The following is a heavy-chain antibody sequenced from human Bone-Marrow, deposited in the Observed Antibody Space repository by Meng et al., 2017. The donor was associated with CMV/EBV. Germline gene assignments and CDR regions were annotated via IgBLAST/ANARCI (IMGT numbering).Heavy chain of an antibody. Sequence: GGSLRLSCVASGFTFSDFAMHWVRQASGKGLEWVGRIRSKANSYTTAYAASVKGRFTISRDDSKNTAYLQMSSLKTEYTAVYYCTSNRDGYNLADYWGRGTLVTVSS. J-gene: IGHJ4*02. CDR3: TSNRDGYNLADY. CDR2: IRSKANSYTT. V-gene: IGHV3-73*01. D-gene: IGHD5-24*01. CDR1: GFTFSDFA.